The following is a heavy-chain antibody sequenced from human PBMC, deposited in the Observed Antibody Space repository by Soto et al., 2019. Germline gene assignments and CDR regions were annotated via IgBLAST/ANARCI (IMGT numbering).Heavy chain of an antibody. J-gene: IGHJ4*02. CDR1: GFTFSSYA. CDR2: ISYDGSNK. D-gene: IGHD2-2*01. Sequence: QVQLVESGGGVVQPGRSLRLSCAASGFTFSSYAMNWVRQAPGKGLEWVALISYDGSNKYYADSVKGRFTISRDSSKNTLYLQMNSLRDADTAFYHCGRCSSTSCHLGSDYWGQGTLVTVSS. CDR3: GRCSSTSCHLGSDY. V-gene: IGHV3-30-3*01.